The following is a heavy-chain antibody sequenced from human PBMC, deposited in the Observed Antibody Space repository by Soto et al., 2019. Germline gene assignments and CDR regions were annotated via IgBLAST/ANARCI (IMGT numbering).Heavy chain of an antibody. D-gene: IGHD1-1*01. Sequence: GGSLRLSCAASGFTFSSYWMHWVRQAPGKGLVWVARIKNDGSSTSYADSVKGRFTISRDNARDTLYLQMNSLRAEDSALYYCARDTWTKDYYHYGMDVWGQGTTVTVSS. CDR3: ARDTWTKDYYHYGMDV. CDR1: GFTFSSYW. J-gene: IGHJ6*02. V-gene: IGHV3-74*01. CDR2: IKNDGSST.